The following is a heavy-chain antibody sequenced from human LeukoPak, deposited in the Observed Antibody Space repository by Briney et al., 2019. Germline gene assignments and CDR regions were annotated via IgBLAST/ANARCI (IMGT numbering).Heavy chain of an antibody. D-gene: IGHD2/OR15-2a*01. J-gene: IGHJ4*02. Sequence: GGSLRLSCAASGFTFSSYWMSWVRQAPGKGLEWVSGISGSGGNTYYADSVKGRFTISRDNSKNTLYLQMHSLRVEDTAVYYCAKDQHFAISNYDYWGQGTLVTVSS. CDR1: GFTFSSYW. CDR2: ISGSGGNT. CDR3: AKDQHFAISNYDY. V-gene: IGHV3-23*01.